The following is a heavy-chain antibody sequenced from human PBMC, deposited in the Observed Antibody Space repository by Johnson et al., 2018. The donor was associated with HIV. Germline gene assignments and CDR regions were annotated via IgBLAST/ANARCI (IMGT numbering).Heavy chain of an antibody. Sequence: QVQVVESGGGVVQPGRSLRLSCAASGFTFSSYGMHWVRQAPGKGLEWVAVIWYDGSNKYYADSVKGRFTISRDNSKNTLYLQMNSLRAEDTAVYYCAKDSGSYGANAFDIWGQGTMVTVSS. D-gene: IGHD1-26*01. CDR2: IWYDGSNK. CDR3: AKDSGSYGANAFDI. J-gene: IGHJ3*02. CDR1: GFTFSSYG. V-gene: IGHV3-33*06.